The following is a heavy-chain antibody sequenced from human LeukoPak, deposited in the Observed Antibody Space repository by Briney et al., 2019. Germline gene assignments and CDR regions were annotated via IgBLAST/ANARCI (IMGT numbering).Heavy chain of an antibody. J-gene: IGHJ4*02. V-gene: IGHV1-18*01. D-gene: IGHD6-6*01. CDR1: GYTFSTYG. CDR2: ISAYNGNT. CDR3: ARAGITSSSTPDY. Sequence: ASVKVSCKASGYTFSTYGITWVRQAPGQGLEWMGWISAYNGNTNYAQKFQGRVTMTTDTSASTAYMELRSLRSDDTAVYYCARAGITSSSTPDYWGQGTLVSVSS.